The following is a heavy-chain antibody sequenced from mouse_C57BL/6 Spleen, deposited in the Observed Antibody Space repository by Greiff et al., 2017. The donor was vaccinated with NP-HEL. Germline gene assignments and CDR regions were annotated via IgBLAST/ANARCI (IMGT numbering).Heavy chain of an antibody. J-gene: IGHJ2*01. V-gene: IGHV1-80*01. Sequence: QVHVKQSGAELVKPGASVKISCKASGYAFSSYWMNWVKQRPGKGLEWIGQIYPEDGDTNYNGKFQGKATLTADKSSSTAYMQLSSLTSEDSAVYFCARWSAGYGFDYWGQGTTLTVSS. CDR2: IYPEDGDT. CDR1: GYAFSSYW. D-gene: IGHD3-2*02. CDR3: ARWSAGYGFDY.